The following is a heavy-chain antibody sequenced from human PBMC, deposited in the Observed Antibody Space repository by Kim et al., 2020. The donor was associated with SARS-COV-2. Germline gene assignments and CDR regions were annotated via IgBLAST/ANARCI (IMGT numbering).Heavy chain of an antibody. CDR3: ASSSGYCSGGSCYHPLDY. CDR2: IYSGGST. V-gene: IGHV3-66*01. J-gene: IGHJ4*02. D-gene: IGHD2-15*01. CDR1: GFTVSSNY. Sequence: GGSLRLSCAASGFTVSSNYMSWVRQAPGKGLEWVSVIYSGGSTYYADSVKGRFTISRDNSKKTLYLQMNSLRAEDTAVYYCASSSGYCSGGSCYHPLDYWGQGTLVTVSS.